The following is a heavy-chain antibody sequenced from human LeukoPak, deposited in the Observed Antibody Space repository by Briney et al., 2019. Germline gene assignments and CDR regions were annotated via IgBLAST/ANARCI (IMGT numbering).Heavy chain of an antibody. J-gene: IGHJ4*02. D-gene: IGHD2-2*01. CDR1: GFTFSSYG. CDR2: ISYDGSNK. CDR3: AKAGYCSSTSCYYFDY. Sequence: GGSLRLSCAASGFTFSSYGMHWVRQAPGKGLEWVAAISYDGSNKYYADSVKGRFTISRDNSKNTLYLQMNSLRAEDTAVYYCAKAGYCSSTSCYYFDYWGQGTLVTVSS. V-gene: IGHV3-30*18.